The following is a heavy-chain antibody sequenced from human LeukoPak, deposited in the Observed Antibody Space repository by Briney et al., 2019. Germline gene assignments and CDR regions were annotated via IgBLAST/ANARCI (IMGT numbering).Heavy chain of an antibody. Sequence: PGGSLRLSCAASGFTFSSYAMSWVRQAPGKGLEWVSAISGSGGSTYYADSVKGRFTISRDNSKNTLYLQMNSLRAEDTALYYCAKDVAARLQYYYYGMDVWGQGTTVTVSS. CDR1: GFTFSSYA. CDR2: ISGSGGST. V-gene: IGHV3-23*01. CDR3: AKDVAARLQYYYYGMDV. J-gene: IGHJ6*02. D-gene: IGHD6-6*01.